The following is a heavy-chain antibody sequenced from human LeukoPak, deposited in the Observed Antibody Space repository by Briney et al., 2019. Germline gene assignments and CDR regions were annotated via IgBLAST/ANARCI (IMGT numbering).Heavy chain of an antibody. Sequence: PGGSLRLSCAASGFTFSSYWMHWVRQAPGKGLVWFSRINNDGSSTSHADSVKGRFTISRDNAKNTLYLQMSSLRAEDTAVYYCARPVCGGDCYPYDYWGQGTLVTVSS. J-gene: IGHJ4*02. V-gene: IGHV3-74*01. CDR2: INNDGSST. D-gene: IGHD2-21*02. CDR1: GFTFSSYW. CDR3: ARPVCGGDCYPYDY.